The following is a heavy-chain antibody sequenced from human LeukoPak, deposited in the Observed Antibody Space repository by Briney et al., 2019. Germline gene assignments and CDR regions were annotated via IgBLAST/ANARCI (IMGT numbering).Heavy chain of an antibody. V-gene: IGHV4-31*03. J-gene: IGHJ4*02. CDR3: ARTTYYYDSYISFYFDY. CDR2: IYYSGST. CDR1: GGSISSGGYY. Sequence: SETLSLTCTVSGGSISSGGYYWSWIRQHPGEGLEWIGYIYYSGSTYYNPSLKSRVTISVDTSKNQFSLKLSSVTAADTAVYYCARTTYYYDSYISFYFDYWGQGTLVTVSS. D-gene: IGHD3-22*01.